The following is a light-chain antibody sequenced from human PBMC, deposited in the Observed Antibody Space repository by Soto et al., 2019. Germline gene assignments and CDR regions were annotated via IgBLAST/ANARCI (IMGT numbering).Light chain of an antibody. V-gene: IGLV1-40*01. J-gene: IGLJ1*01. CDR1: SSNIGAGYA. Sequence: QSVLTQPPSVSGAPGQRVTISCTGSSSNIGAGYAVHWYQQLPGTAPKLLIYGNSNRPSGFPDRFSGSKSGTSASLAITGLQAEDEADYYCQSYDSSLSGYVVGTGTKVTVL. CDR2: GNS. CDR3: QSYDSSLSGYV.